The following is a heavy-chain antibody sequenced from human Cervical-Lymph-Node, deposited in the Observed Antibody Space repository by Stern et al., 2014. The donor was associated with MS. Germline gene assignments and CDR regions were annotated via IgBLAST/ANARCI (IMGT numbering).Heavy chain of an antibody. CDR2: IYWDEEK. J-gene: IGHJ3*02. D-gene: IGHD4-17*01. CDR3: THSLHGDYYDAFDT. V-gene: IGHV2-5*02. Sequence: QITLKESGPTLVKPTQPLTLTCTFSGFALRNSGVSVAWIRQPPGKALEWLAVIYWDEEKRYSPSLKSRLSITKDASESQVVLTMTNMDPVDTATYYCTHSLHGDYYDAFDTWGQGTMVTVSS. CDR1: GFALRNSGVS.